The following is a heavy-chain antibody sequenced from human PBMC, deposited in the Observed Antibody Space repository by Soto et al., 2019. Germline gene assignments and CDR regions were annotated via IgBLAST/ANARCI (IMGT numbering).Heavy chain of an antibody. CDR3: ARGVSAGVDY. CDR1: GYSFTSLY. D-gene: IGHD1-26*01. J-gene: IGHJ4*02. CDR2: MEPSTGRT. V-gene: IGHV1-8*01. Sequence: ASVTFSFKASGYSFTSLYINWGRQTAGQGLEWMGWMEPSTGRTGYAQKFQGRVTMTRDTSINTAYMELTTLTSDDTAFYYCARGVSAGVDYWGQGTLVTVSS.